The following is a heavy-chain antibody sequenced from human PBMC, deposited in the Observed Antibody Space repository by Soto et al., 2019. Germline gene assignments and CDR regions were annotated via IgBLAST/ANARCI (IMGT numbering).Heavy chain of an antibody. CDR3: ARGGSTERYFSPSGGAWFVD. J-gene: IGHJ5*02. Sequence: PSETLSLTCAVYGGSFSGDYWNWIRQCPGKGLEWIGEINHSGITNYNPSLKSRATIFVDTSKKQFTLQLTSVTAADTAVYYCARGGSTERYFSPSGGAWFVDWGQGTLVTVSS. CDR2: INHSGIT. D-gene: IGHD3-9*01. V-gene: IGHV4-34*01. CDR1: GGSFSGDY.